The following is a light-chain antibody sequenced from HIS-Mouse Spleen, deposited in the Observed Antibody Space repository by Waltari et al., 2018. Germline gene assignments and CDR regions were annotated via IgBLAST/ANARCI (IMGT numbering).Light chain of an antibody. J-gene: IGLJ2*01. CDR1: SRDVGSYTR. CDR3: SLYTSSSTLV. CDR2: EVS. Sequence: QSALTQPPSVSGSPGQSVTLSCTGTSRDVGSYTRVSWYQQPPGTAPKLMIYEVSNRPSGVPDRFSGSKSGNTASLTISGLQAEDEADYYCSLYTSSSTLVFGGGTKLTVL. V-gene: IGLV2-18*01.